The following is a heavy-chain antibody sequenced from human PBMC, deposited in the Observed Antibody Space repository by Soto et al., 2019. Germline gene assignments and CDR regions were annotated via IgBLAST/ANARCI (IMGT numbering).Heavy chain of an antibody. J-gene: IGHJ4*02. CDR2: IRSKANSYAT. D-gene: IGHD6-19*01. V-gene: IGHV3-73*01. CDR3: TIRLVRSSGWYYFDY. Sequence: GGSLRLCCAASGFTFSGSAMHWVRQASGKGLEWVGRIRSKANSYATAYAASVKGRFTISRDDSKKTAYLQMNSLKTEDTAVYYCTIRLVRSSGWYYFDYWGQGTLVTVSS. CDR1: GFTFSGSA.